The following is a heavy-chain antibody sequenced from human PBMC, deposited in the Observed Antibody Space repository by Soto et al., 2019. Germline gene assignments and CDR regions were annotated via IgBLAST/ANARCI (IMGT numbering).Heavy chain of an antibody. CDR1: GGSVSSGRYL. CDR2: IYYTGTT. D-gene: IGHD3-3*01. J-gene: IGHJ6*02. CDR3: ARLQFYDFWSGSVTMDV. V-gene: IGHV4-61*01. Sequence: QVQLQESGPGLVKPSETLSLTCTVSGGSVSSGRYLWSWIRQSPGKGLEWIGYIYYTGTTNYNPSLKSRVTISVDTSKNQFSLKLTSVTAADTALYFCARLQFYDFWSGSVTMDVWGQGTSVTVSS.